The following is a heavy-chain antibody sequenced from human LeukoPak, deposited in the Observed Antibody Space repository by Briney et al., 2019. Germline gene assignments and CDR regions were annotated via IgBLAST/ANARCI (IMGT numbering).Heavy chain of an antibody. CDR3: ARISAYSGTYY. V-gene: IGHV4-34*01. D-gene: IGHD1-26*01. CDR1: GGSFSGYY. Sequence: PSETLSLTCAVYGGSFSGYYWSWIRQPPGKGLEWIGEINHSGSTNYNPSLKSRVTISVDTSKNQFSLKLSSVTAADTAVYYCARISAYSGTYYWGQGTLVTVSS. J-gene: IGHJ4*02. CDR2: INHSGST.